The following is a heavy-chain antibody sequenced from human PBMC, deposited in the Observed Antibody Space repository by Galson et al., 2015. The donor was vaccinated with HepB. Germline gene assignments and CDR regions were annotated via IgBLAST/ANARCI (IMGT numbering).Heavy chain of an antibody. CDR3: AKRGGSTGTTRWIDY. J-gene: IGHJ4*02. Sequence: LRLSCAASGFALSNHWMHWVRQAPGKGLEWVSAIGGSGSNTYYADSVKGRFTISRDNSKNTLYLQMNSLRAEDTAIYYCAKRGGSTGTTRWIDYWGQGTLVTVSS. D-gene: IGHD1-1*01. CDR2: IGGSGSNT. CDR1: GFALSNHW. V-gene: IGHV3-23*01.